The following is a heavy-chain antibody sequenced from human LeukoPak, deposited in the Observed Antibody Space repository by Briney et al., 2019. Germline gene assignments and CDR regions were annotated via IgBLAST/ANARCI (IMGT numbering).Heavy chain of an antibody. Sequence: ASVKVSCKVSGYTLTELSMHWARQAPGKGLEWMGGFDPEDGETIYAQKFQGRVTMTEDTSTDTAYMELSSLRSEDTAVYYCARGLIQYYYYGMDVWGQGTTVTVSS. D-gene: IGHD6-19*01. CDR2: FDPEDGET. J-gene: IGHJ6*02. CDR1: GYTLTELS. V-gene: IGHV1-24*01. CDR3: ARGLIQYYYYGMDV.